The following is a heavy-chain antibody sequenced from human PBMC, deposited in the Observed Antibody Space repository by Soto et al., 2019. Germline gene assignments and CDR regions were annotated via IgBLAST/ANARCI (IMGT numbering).Heavy chain of an antibody. CDR1: GFTFSRYW. Sequence: EVQLVESGGGLVQPGGSLRLSCAASGFTFSRYWMTWVRQAPGEGLEWVANINKDGSEKDYVDSVKGRFTISRDNAKNSLYLQMNSVGGEDTAVYYCARDGSGGGPDFGYWGQGILVTVSS. CDR2: INKDGSEK. CDR3: ARDGSGGGPDFGY. V-gene: IGHV3-7*05. D-gene: IGHD1-26*01. J-gene: IGHJ4*02.